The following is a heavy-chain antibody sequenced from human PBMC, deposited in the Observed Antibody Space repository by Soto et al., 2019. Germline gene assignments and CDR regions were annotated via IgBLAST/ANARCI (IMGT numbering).Heavy chain of an antibody. CDR1: GFTFSSYG. Sequence: EVQLLESGGGLVQPGGSLRLSCAASGFTFSSYGMTWVRQAPGKGLEWVSFSSATGAGTYYADSVKGRFTISRDNSKNTLYPQMTCLGGDDTAVYYCAKDRRAGGNYGFYSDFWGQGALVIVSS. V-gene: IGHV3-23*01. CDR2: SSATGAGT. CDR3: AKDRRAGGNYGFYSDF. J-gene: IGHJ4*02. D-gene: IGHD1-7*01.